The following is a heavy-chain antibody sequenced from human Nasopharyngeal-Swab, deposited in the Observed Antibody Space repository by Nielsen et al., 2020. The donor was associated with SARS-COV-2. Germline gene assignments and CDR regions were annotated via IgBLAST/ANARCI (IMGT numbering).Heavy chain of an antibody. J-gene: IGHJ3*02. CDR3: ARETIPYDSSGFDAFDI. D-gene: IGHD3-22*01. V-gene: IGHV4-39*07. CDR2: IYYSGST. Sequence: WIRQPPGKGLEWIGSIYYSGSTYYNPSLKSRVTISVDTSKNQFSLKLGSVTAADTAVYYCARETIPYDSSGFDAFDIWGQGTMVTVSS.